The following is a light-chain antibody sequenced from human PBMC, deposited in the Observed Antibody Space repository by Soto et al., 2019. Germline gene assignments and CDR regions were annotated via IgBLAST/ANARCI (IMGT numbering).Light chain of an antibody. J-gene: IGLJ2*01. Sequence: QLVLTQSPSASASLGASVKLTCTLSSGHSSYAIAWHQQQPEKGPRYLMKLNSDGSLSKGDGIPDRFSGSSSGAERYLTISSLQSEDEADYYCQTWGSGIPVVFGGGTKLTVL. CDR1: SGHSSYA. CDR2: LNSDGSL. V-gene: IGLV4-69*01. CDR3: QTWGSGIPVV.